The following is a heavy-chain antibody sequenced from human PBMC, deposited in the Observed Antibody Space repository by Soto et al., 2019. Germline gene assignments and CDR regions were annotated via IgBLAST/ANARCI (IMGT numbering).Heavy chain of an antibody. J-gene: IGHJ1*01. Sequence: SETLSLTCTVSGGSISSSDYYWGWIRQPPGKGLEWIGTIYYSGSTYYNPSLESRVTISVDTSKNQFSLKLNSVTAADTAVYYCARLYCSGGSCYSPPAYFTHWGQGTLVTVSS. D-gene: IGHD2-15*01. CDR1: GGSISSSDYY. V-gene: IGHV4-39*01. CDR3: ARLYCSGGSCYSPPAYFTH. CDR2: IYYSGST.